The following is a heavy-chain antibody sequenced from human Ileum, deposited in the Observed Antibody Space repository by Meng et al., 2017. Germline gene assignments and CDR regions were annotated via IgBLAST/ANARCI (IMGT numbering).Heavy chain of an antibody. D-gene: IGHD6-6*01. CDR2: IYYSGST. CDR3: ARSSTSPASYFFDY. CDR1: GCSGSSGTNY. Sequence: LPESRPRRVRPSVALSCACPVPGCSGSSGTNYWSSIRQPPGKGLEWLGHIYYSGSTNYNPSLKSRVTISVTMSKNQFSLKLTSVTAADTAIYFCARSSTSPASYFFDYWGQGTLVTVSS. V-gene: IGHV4-61*01. J-gene: IGHJ4*02.